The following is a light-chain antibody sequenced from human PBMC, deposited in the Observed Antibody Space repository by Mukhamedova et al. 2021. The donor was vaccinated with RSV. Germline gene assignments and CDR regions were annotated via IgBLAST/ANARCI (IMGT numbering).Light chain of an antibody. J-gene: IGLJ2*01. CDR3: QVWDVSTVG. V-gene: IGLV3-9*01. CDR2: RDT. Sequence: GQTARITCGGSDIGSKNVHWYQQKPGQAPVLVIHRDTKRPSEIPDRFSGSNSGNTATLTISGAQGGAEADYYCQVWDVSTVGFG. CDR1: DIGSKN.